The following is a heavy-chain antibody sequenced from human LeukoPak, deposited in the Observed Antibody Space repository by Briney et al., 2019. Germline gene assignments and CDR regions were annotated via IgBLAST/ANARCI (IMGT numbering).Heavy chain of an antibody. J-gene: IGHJ6*02. D-gene: IGHD1-26*01. CDR2: IYTSGST. Sequence: SETLSLTCTVSGGSISSYYWSWIRQPAGKGLEWIGRIYTSGSTNYNPSLKSRVTISVDTSKNQFSLKLSSVTAADTAVYYCASQPNPFGSGGYYYGMDVWGQGTTVTVSS. V-gene: IGHV4-4*07. CDR1: GGSISSYY. CDR3: ASQPNPFGSGGYYYGMDV.